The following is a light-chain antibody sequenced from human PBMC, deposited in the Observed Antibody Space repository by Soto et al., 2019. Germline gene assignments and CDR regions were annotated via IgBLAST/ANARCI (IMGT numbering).Light chain of an antibody. J-gene: IGLJ2*01. CDR1: SSNIGACYD. CDR2: GDT. Sequence: QSVLAQPPSVSGAPGQRVSISCTGSSSNIGACYDVSWYQQLPGTAPKLLIYGDTNRPSGVPDRFSGSKSGTSASLAITGLQAEDEADYYCQSYDSSMRDVFGRGTKVTVL. CDR3: QSYDSSMRDV. V-gene: IGLV1-40*01.